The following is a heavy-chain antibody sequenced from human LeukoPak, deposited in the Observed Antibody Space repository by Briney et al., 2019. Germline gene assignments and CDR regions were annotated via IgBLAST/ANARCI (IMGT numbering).Heavy chain of an antibody. J-gene: IGHJ4*02. Sequence: SETLSLTCTVSGGSISSSSYYWGWIRQPPGKGLEWIGSIYYSGGTYYNPSLKSRVTISVDTSKNQFSLKLSSVTAADTAVYYCARLWANSGSYYFSYWGQGTLVTVSS. CDR2: IYYSGGT. CDR3: ARLWANSGSYYFSY. V-gene: IGHV4-39*01. CDR1: GGSISSSSYY. D-gene: IGHD1-26*01.